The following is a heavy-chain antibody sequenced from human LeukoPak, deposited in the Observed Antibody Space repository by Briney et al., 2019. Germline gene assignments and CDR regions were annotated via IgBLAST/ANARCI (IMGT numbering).Heavy chain of an antibody. CDR1: GGSISSSSYY. CDR3: ARRKGGYSYYYYMDV. Sequence: KPSETLSLTCTVSGGSISSSSYYWGWIRQPPGKGLEWIGSMSYSGNTYYNPSLKSRVTISVDTSKNQFSLKLSSVTAADTAVYYCARRKGGYSYYYYMDVWGKGTTVTVSS. V-gene: IGHV4-39*01. J-gene: IGHJ6*03. CDR2: MSYSGNT. D-gene: IGHD2-15*01.